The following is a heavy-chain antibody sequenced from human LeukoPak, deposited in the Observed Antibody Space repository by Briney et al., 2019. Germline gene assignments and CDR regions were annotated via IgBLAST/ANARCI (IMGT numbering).Heavy chain of an antibody. CDR1: GGSISNRNYH. CDR3: ARRITGTTSDSFDY. J-gene: IGHJ4*02. V-gene: IGHV4-39*01. D-gene: IGHD1-20*01. CDR2: ISYSGST. Sequence: PSETLSLTCTVSGGSISNRNYHWGWIRQPPGKGLEWIGSISYSGSTYYNPSLKSRVTIFVDTSKNQFSLKLSSVTAADTALYYCARRITGTTSDSFDYWGQGTLVTVSS.